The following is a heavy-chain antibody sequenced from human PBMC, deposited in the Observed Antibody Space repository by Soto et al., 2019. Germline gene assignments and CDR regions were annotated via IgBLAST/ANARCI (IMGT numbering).Heavy chain of an antibody. Sequence: KASETLSLTCTVSGGSISRSRWGWIRQPPGKGLEWIGNIYYSGDTYYNPSLKSRLTISVDTSKNQFSLKLSSVTAADTAVYYCARHYPFGSGSYSPYYFDSWGQGTLVTVSS. CDR1: GGSISRSR. V-gene: IGHV4-39*01. CDR2: IYYSGDT. D-gene: IGHD3-10*01. J-gene: IGHJ4*02. CDR3: ARHYPFGSGSYSPYYFDS.